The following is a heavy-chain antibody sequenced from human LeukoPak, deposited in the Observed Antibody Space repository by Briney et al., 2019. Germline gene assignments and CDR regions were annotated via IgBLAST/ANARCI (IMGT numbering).Heavy chain of an antibody. CDR2: IKQGGSEI. J-gene: IGHJ6*04. CDR3: ARDDGDV. Sequence: GGSLRLSCAASGFTFNYYWMNWVRQAPGKGLEWVANIKQGGSEIYYVDSVKGRFTISRDNAKNSLYLQMNSLRAQDTAVYYCARDDGDVWGTGTTVTVSS. CDR1: GFTFNYYW. V-gene: IGHV3-7*01.